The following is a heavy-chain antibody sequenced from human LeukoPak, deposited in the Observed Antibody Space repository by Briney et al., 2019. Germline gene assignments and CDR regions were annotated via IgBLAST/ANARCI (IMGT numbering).Heavy chain of an antibody. D-gene: IGHD3-16*01. J-gene: IGHJ4*02. V-gene: IGHV4-34*01. Sequence: KPSETLSLTCAVYGGSFNDYSWTWIRQPPGEGVEGIGEINHSGDTNYNPSFKSRVTLSVDTSKNQFSLTLTSVTAADTAVYYCARQALMGPHYLAYWGQGNRVTVSS. CDR2: INHSGDT. CDR1: GGSFNDYS. CDR3: ARQALMGPHYLAY.